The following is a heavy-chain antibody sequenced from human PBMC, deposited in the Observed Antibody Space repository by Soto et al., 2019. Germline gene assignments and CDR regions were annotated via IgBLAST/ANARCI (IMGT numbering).Heavy chain of an antibody. Sequence: PGGSLRLSCAASGFTFSSYGMSWVRQAPGKGLEWVSAISVGGDSTYYADSVKGRFTISRDNSKNTLYLQLNSVRAEDTAIYYCAKNGPRSGYSSSSTDLDYWGQGTPVTVSS. J-gene: IGHJ4*02. D-gene: IGHD6-6*01. CDR1: GFTFSSYG. CDR2: ISVGGDST. CDR3: AKNGPRSGYSSSSTDLDY. V-gene: IGHV3-23*01.